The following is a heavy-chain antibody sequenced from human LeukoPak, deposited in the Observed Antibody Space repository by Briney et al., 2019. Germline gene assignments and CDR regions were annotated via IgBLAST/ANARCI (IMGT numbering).Heavy chain of an antibody. D-gene: IGHD3-3*01. V-gene: IGHV1-18*01. CDR1: GYTFTSYG. Sequence: ASVKVSCKASGYTFTSYGINWVRQAPGQGLEWMGWISAYNGNTNYAQKLQGRVTMTTDTSTSTAYMELRSLRSDDTAVCYCARAQDRSITIFGVVADYWGQGTLVTVSS. CDR3: ARAQDRSITIFGVVADY. CDR2: ISAYNGNT. J-gene: IGHJ4*02.